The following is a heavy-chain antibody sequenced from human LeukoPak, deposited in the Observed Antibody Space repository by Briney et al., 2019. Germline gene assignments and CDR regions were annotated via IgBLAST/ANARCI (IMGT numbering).Heavy chain of an antibody. CDR3: ARDRRSDY. J-gene: IGHJ4*02. CDR2: TIPKLGVP. CDR1: GGAFNTYI. V-gene: IGHV1-69*04. Sequence: SVKVSCKASGGAFNTYIISWVRQAPGQGLEWMGRTIPKLGVPNYSQKFQDRVTISAERSTSTAYMELSRLRYDDTAVYYCARDRRSDYWGQGTLVTVSS.